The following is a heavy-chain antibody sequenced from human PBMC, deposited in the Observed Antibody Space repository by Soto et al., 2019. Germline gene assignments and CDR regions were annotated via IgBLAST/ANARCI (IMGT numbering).Heavy chain of an antibody. J-gene: IGHJ4*02. CDR3: ARSFGSKPARTTQGY. D-gene: IGHD1-7*01. V-gene: IGHV4-59*01. CDR2: IYYTGST. Sequence: TLSLTCTVSGDSINSYYWSWIRQPPGKGLEWIGYIYYTGSTNYNPSLKSRVSISVVTSRNQFSLRLRSVTAADTAVYLCARSFGSKPARTTQGYWGQGALVPVSS. CDR1: GDSINSYY.